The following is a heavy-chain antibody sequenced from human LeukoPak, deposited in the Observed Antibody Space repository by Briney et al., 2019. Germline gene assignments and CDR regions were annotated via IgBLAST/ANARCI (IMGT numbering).Heavy chain of an antibody. CDR2: IGSVTTYT. D-gene: IGHD6-19*01. CDR1: GYTFSDYS. V-gene: IGHV3-21*01. CDR3: ARAIAVAGPYYFDY. Sequence: GGSLRLSCAASGYTFSDYSMNWVRQATGKGLEWVSYIGSVTTYTHYADSVKGRFPISRDNAKNSLYLQMNGLRAGDTDVYYCARAIAVAGPYYFDYWGQGSLVTVS. J-gene: IGHJ4*02.